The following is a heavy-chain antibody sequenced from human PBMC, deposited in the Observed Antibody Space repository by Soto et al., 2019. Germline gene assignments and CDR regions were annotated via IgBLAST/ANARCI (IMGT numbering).Heavy chain of an antibody. CDR2: IWYDETNR. D-gene: IGHD3-10*01. CDR1: GFDFLGYG. Sequence: WGSLRLSCAASGFDFLGYGMHFFRRSPGEWLEWVALIWYDETNRYYGDPVKGRFTISRDNSKNTLYLQMDSLRVEDTAVYYCARERWGSGQALDIWGQGTMVTVSS. J-gene: IGHJ3*02. CDR3: ARERWGSGQALDI. V-gene: IGHV3-33*01.